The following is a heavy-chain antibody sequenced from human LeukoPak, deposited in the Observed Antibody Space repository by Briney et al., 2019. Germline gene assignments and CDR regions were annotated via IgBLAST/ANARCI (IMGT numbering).Heavy chain of an antibody. CDR1: VFTFSSYS. CDR2: ISSSSSYI. V-gene: IGHV3-21*01. J-gene: IGHJ5*02. CDR3: ARGPPYCGGDCYYWCDP. Sequence: PVGSLRLSCAASVFTFSSYSMNWVRQAPGKGLEWVSSISSSSSYIYYADSVKGRFTISRDNAKNSLYLQMNSLRVEDTAVYYCARGPPYCGGDCYYWCDPCGQGTLVTVSS. D-gene: IGHD2-21*02.